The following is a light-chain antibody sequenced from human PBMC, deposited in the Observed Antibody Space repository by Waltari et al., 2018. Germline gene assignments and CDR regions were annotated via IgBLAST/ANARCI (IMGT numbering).Light chain of an antibody. CDR1: QSVLHSSNNKNY. CDR3: QQYYNAPLT. V-gene: IGKV4-1*01. J-gene: IGKJ4*01. CDR2: WAS. Sequence: DIVMTQSPDSLALSLGERATINCKSSQSVLHSSNNKNYLAWYQQKPGQPPNLLIYWASTRESGVPDRFSGSGSGTDFTLTISSLQAEDVAVYYCQQYYNAPLTLGGGTKVEIK.